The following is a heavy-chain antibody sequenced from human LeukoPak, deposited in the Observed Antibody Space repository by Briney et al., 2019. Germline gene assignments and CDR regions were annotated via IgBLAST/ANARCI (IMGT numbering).Heavy chain of an antibody. CDR3: AKDQRSITIFGVVYDY. CDR1: GFTVSSNY. CDR2: IYSDGRI. D-gene: IGHD3-3*01. V-gene: IGHV3-53*05. Sequence: GGSLRLSCAASGFTVSSNYMSWVRQAPGKGLEWVSVIYSDGRIHSADSVKGRFTISRDNSKNTLYLQMNSLRAEDTAVYYCAKDQRSITIFGVVYDYWGQGTLVTVSS. J-gene: IGHJ4*02.